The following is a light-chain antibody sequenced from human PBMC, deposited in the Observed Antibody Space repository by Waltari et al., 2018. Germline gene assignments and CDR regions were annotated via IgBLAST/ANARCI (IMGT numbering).Light chain of an antibody. J-gene: IGLJ2*01. CDR1: SSDVGGYNY. CDR3: SSYTSSSTVV. Sequence: QSALTQPASVSGSPGQSTTISCTGTSSDVGGYNYASWYQQHPGKAPKLMIYEVSNRPPGVSNRFSGSKSGNTASLTISGLQAEDEADYYCSSYTSSSTVVFGGGTKLTVL. V-gene: IGLV2-14*01. CDR2: EVS.